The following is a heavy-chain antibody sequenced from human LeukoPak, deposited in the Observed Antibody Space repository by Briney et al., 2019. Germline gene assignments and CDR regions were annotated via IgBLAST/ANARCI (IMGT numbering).Heavy chain of an antibody. CDR1: GFTFSSYG. Sequence: GGSLRLSCAVSGFTFSSYGMSWVRQAPGKGLEWVSAISGSGGSTYYADSVKGRFTISRDNSKNTLCLQMNGLRAEDTAVYYCARRAGAYSHPYDYWGQGTLVTVSS. CDR2: ISGSGGST. J-gene: IGHJ4*02. D-gene: IGHD4/OR15-4a*01. CDR3: ARRAGAYSHPYDY. V-gene: IGHV3-23*01.